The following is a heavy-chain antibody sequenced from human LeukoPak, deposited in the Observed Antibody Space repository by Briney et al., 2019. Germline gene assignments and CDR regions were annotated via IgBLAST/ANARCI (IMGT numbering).Heavy chain of an antibody. V-gene: IGHV3-48*02. CDR2: ISSSSTI. J-gene: IGHJ6*02. D-gene: IGHD4-17*01. CDR3: ARAPDYGDYNYYYYGMDV. CDR1: GFTFSSYS. Sequence: GGSLRLSCAASGFTFSSYSMNWVRQAPGKGLEWVSYISSSSTIYYADSVKGRFTISRDNAKNSLYLQMNSLRDEDTAVYYCARAPDYGDYNYYYYGMDVWGQGTTVTVSS.